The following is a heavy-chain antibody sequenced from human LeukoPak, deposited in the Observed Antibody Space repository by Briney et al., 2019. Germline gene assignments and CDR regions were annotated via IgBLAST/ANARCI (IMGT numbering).Heavy chain of an antibody. CDR1: GGSISSSSYY. D-gene: IGHD6-19*01. V-gene: IGHV4-61*05. CDR3: ARTKEEAVAIYYYYYMDV. J-gene: IGHJ6*03. CDR2: IYYSGST. Sequence: SETLSLTCTVSGGSISSSSYYWGWIRQPPGKGLEWIGYIYYSGSTNYNPSLKSRVTISVDTSKNQFSLKLSSVTAADTAVYYCARTKEEAVAIYYYYYMDVWGKGTTVTVSS.